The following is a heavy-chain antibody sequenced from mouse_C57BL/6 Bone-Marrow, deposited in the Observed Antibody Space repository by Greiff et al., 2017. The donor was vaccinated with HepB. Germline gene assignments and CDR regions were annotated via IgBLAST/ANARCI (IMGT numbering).Heavy chain of an antibody. D-gene: IGHD1-1*01. CDR3: ARRAPSTVVARGYFDV. Sequence: EVKLMESGPELVKPGASVKISCKASGYSFTDYNMNWVKQSNGKSLEWIGVINPNYGTTSYNQKFKGKATLTVDQSSSTAYMQLNSLTSEDSAVYYCARRAPSTVVARGYFDVWGTGTTVTVSS. CDR2: INPNYGTT. V-gene: IGHV1-39*01. CDR1: GYSFTDYN. J-gene: IGHJ1*03.